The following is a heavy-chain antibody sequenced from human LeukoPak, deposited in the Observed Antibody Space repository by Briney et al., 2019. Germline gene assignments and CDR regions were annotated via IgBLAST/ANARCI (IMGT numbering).Heavy chain of an antibody. V-gene: IGHV4-4*07. CDR2: IHGSGST. J-gene: IGHJ4*02. D-gene: IGHD2-8*01. Sequence: PSETLSLTCTVSGGSISTYYWTWIRQSAGKGLEWIGRIHGSGSTNHNPSLKSRLAKSIDKSKKQFSLKLSSVTAADTAMYYCARDPNSVGVTGDYYFDTWGQGILVTVSS. CDR3: ARDPNSVGVTGDYYFDT. CDR1: GGSISTYY.